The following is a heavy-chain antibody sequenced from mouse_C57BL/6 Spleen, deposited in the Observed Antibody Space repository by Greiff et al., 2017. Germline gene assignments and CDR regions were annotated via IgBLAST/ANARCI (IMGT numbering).Heavy chain of an antibody. D-gene: IGHD2-5*01. CDR3: TRFYSKNYYAMDY. Sequence: VQLQQSGAELVRPGASVTLSCKASGYTFTDYEMHWVKQTPVHGLEWIGAIDPETGGTAYNQKFKGKAILTADKSSSTAYMELRSLTSEDSAVYYCTRFYSKNYYAMDYWGQGTSVTVSS. CDR2: IDPETGGT. V-gene: IGHV1-15*01. CDR1: GYTFTDYE. J-gene: IGHJ4*01.